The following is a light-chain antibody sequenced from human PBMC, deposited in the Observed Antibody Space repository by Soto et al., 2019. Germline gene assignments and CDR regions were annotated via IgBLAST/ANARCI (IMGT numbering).Light chain of an antibody. J-gene: IGKJ4*01. V-gene: IGKV3-15*01. CDR3: QQYYSWPLT. CDR1: QSVSSA. CDR2: GAN. Sequence: EIVMTQSPATLSVSPGDGATLSCRASQSVSSALAWYQRKPGQPPRPLIYGANTRATGVPARFSGSGSGTEFTLTISSLRSEDSAVYYCQQYYSWPLTFGGGTDVEIK.